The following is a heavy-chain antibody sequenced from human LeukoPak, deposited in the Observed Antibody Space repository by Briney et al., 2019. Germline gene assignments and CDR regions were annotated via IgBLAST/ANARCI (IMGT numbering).Heavy chain of an antibody. J-gene: IGHJ3*02. V-gene: IGHV4-4*07. Sequence: PSETLSLTRTVSGGSISSYYWSWIRQPAGKGLEWIGRIYISGSTNYNPSLKSRVTMSVDTSKNQFSLKLSSVTAADTAVYYCAGDLTTVVTPGLLRAFDIWGQGTMVTVSS. D-gene: IGHD4-23*01. CDR3: AGDLTTVVTPGLLRAFDI. CDR2: IYISGST. CDR1: GGSISSYY.